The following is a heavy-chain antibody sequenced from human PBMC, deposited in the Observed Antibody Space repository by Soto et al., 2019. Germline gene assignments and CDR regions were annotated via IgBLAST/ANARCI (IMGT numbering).Heavy chain of an antibody. D-gene: IGHD3-22*01. CDR1: GGSISSYY. V-gene: IGHV4-59*08. CDR2: IYYSGST. Sequence: SETLSLTCTVSGGSISSYYWSWIRQPPGKGLEWIGYIYYSGSTNYNPSLKSRVTISVDTSKNQFSLKLSSVTAADTAVYYCASGHYYYDSSGYYFDYWGQGTLVPLSS. J-gene: IGHJ4*02. CDR3: ASGHYYYDSSGYYFDY.